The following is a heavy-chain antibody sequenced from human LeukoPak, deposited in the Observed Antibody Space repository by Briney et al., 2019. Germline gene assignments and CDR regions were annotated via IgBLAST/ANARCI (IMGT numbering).Heavy chain of an antibody. CDR1: VYTFTSYY. V-gene: IGHV1-46*01. CDR2: INPSGGST. J-gene: IGHJ5*02. Sequence: ASVKVSCKPSVYTFTSYYMHWVRQAPGQGLEWMGIINPSGGSTSYAQKFQGRVTMTRDTSTSTVYMELSSLRSEDTAVYYCARDSLAGSGSYFSRFDPWGQGTLVTVSS. D-gene: IGHD3-10*01. CDR3: ARDSLAGSGSYFSRFDP.